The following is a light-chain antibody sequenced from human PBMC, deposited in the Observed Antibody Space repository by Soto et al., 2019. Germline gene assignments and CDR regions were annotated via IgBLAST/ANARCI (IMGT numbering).Light chain of an antibody. J-gene: IGKJ3*01. CDR1: QSGSSSY. Sequence: EIVLTQSPGTLSLYKGERATLSCRASQSGSSSYLAWYQQKPGQAPRLLIYGASSGATGIPDRFSGSGSGTDFTLTISRMYSEEFAVYYCQQYGSPPPFTFGPGTKVDNK. V-gene: IGKV3-20*01. CDR2: GAS. CDR3: QQYGSPPPFT.